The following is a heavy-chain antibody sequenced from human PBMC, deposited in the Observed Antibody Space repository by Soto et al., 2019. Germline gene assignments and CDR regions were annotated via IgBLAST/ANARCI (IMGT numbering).Heavy chain of an antibody. CDR2: ISYDGSNK. D-gene: IGHD3-3*01. Sequence: QVQLVESGGGVVQPGRSLRLSCAASGFTFSSYAMHWVRQAPGKGLEWVAVISYDGSNKYYADSVKGRFTISRDNSKNTIYLQMNHLRAEDTAVYYCAAQPKHYTIFVRGFDWYFDLWGRGTLVTVSS. J-gene: IGHJ2*01. CDR3: AAQPKHYTIFVRGFDWYFDL. V-gene: IGHV3-30-3*01. CDR1: GFTFSSYA.